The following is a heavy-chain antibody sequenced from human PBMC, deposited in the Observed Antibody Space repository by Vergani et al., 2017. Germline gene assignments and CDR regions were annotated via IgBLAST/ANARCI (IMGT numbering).Heavy chain of an antibody. Sequence: EVELVQSGPELRKPGESLKIFCKGSEYSFGNYWMGWVRHMPGKGLEWMGIIYPADSDTRYSPSFQGQVTLSADKSISTAFLQWDSLKASDTALYYCARHTTYTDSWGQGTLVTVSS. J-gene: IGHJ4*02. CDR3: ARHTTYTDS. CDR2: IYPADSDT. D-gene: IGHD1-1*01. V-gene: IGHV5-51*01. CDR1: EYSFGNYW.